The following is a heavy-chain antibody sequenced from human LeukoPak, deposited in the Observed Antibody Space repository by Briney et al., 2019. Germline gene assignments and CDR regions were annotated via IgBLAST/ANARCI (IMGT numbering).Heavy chain of an antibody. CDR3: AKDGGSGATRPIDF. D-gene: IGHD1-26*01. CDR1: GFTFDDYT. Sequence: GGSLRLSCAASGFTFDDYTTHWVRQAPGKGLEWVSLISWDGVSTYYADSVKGRFTISRDNSKNSLYLQLNSLRTEDTAFYYCAKDGGSGATRPIDFWGQGTLVTVSS. J-gene: IGHJ4*02. V-gene: IGHV3-43*01. CDR2: ISWDGVST.